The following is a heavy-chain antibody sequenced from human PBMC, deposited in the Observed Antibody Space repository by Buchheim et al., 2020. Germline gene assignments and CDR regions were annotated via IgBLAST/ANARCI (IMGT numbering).Heavy chain of an antibody. CDR2: INSDGRTT. CDR3: VTSGSYYYYAMDV. Sequence: EVQLVESGGGLVQPGGSLRLSCAASGFTFSSYWMHWVRQAPGKGLVCVARINSDGRTTTYADAVKGRFTISRDNAMNTFYLQMNSLRAEDTAVYYCVTSGSYYYYAMDVWGRGTT. J-gene: IGHJ6*02. CDR1: GFTFSSYW. D-gene: IGHD3-22*01. V-gene: IGHV3-74*01.